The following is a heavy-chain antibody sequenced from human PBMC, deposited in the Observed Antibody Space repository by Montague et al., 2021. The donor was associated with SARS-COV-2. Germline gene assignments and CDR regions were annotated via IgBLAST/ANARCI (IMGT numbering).Heavy chain of an antibody. CDR2: MPYSGST. CDR1: GDSISRNSYY. J-gene: IGHJ2*01. V-gene: IGHV4-39*01. CDR3: AKSAWHNWYFDI. D-gene: IGHD2/OR15-2a*01. Sequence: SETLSLTCTVSGDSISRNSYYWGWIRQPPGKGLEWIGSMPYSGSTYHNPSLKSRVSISVDTSKNQFSLKLSPMTAADTAVYYCAKSAWHNWYFDIWGRGTLVTVSS.